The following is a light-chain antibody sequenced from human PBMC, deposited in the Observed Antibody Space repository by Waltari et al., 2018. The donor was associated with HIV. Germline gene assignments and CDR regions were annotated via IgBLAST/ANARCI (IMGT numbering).Light chain of an antibody. CDR2: GVS. CDR1: STDVGEFNF. Sequence: QSALTQPASVSGSPGQSITLSCTGTSTDVGEFNFVSWYQHHPGTAPKLIIYGVSERPSGVSYRFSGSKSANTASLTISGLQAEDEGFYYCTSHTSVSTYVVFGGGTKLSVL. CDR3: TSHTSVSTYVV. V-gene: IGLV2-14*03. J-gene: IGLJ2*01.